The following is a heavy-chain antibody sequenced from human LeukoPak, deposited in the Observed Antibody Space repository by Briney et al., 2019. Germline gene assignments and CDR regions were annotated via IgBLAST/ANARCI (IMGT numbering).Heavy chain of an antibody. Sequence: GRSLRLSCAASGFTFSSYAMHWVRQAPGKGLKWVAVTSFDGSDNYYADSVKGRFTISRDNSKNTLYLQMNSLRPEDTAVYYCAKTQTNRYYYFDYWGQGTLVTVSS. CDR2: TSFDGSDN. D-gene: IGHD1-26*01. CDR1: GFTFSSYA. J-gene: IGHJ4*02. CDR3: AKTQTNRYYYFDY. V-gene: IGHV3-30*04.